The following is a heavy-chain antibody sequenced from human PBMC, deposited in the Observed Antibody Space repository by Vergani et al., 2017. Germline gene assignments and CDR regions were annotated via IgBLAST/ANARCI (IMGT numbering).Heavy chain of an antibody. CDR1: GDSVSSNSAA. Sequence: QVQLQQSGPGLVKPSQTLSLTCAISGDSVSSNSAAWNWIRQSPSRGLEWLGRTYYRSKWYNDYAVSVKSRITINPDTSKNQFSLQLNSVTPEDTAVYYCGRGDRYCSSTSCYTGSLDYWGQGTLVTVSS. CDR3: GRGDRYCSSTSCYTGSLDY. V-gene: IGHV6-1*01. D-gene: IGHD2-2*02. J-gene: IGHJ4*02. CDR2: TYYRSKWYN.